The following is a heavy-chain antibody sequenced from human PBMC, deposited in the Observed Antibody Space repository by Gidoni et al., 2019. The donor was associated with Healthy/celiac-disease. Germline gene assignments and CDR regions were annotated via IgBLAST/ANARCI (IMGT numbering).Heavy chain of an antibody. CDR2: IHPSGGST. CDR3: ATYYYDSSGYYNWFDP. D-gene: IGHD3-22*01. Sequence: QVQLGQSGAEGKKPGASVKVSCKASGYTFTSYYMHWVRQAPGQGLEWMGIIHPSGGSTSYAQKFQGRVTMTRDTSTSTVYMELSSLRSEDTAVYYCATYYYDSSGYYNWFDPWGQGTLVTVSS. CDR1: GYTFTSYY. J-gene: IGHJ5*02. V-gene: IGHV1-46*03.